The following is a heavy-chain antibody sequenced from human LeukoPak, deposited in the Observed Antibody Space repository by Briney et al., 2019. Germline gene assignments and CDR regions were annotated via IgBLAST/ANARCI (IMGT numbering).Heavy chain of an antibody. J-gene: IGHJ4*02. CDR3: ARGFPPRRNYDSSGYYSYYFDH. CDR2: ISAYNGYT. D-gene: IGHD3-22*01. Sequence: ASVKVSCKASGYSFTNYGISWVRQAPGQGLEWMGWISAYNGYTHFAQKFQGRVTMTTDTSTSTAYMELRSLRSDDTAVYYCARGFPPRRNYDSSGYYSYYFDHWGQGTLVTVSS. V-gene: IGHV1-18*01. CDR1: GYSFTNYG.